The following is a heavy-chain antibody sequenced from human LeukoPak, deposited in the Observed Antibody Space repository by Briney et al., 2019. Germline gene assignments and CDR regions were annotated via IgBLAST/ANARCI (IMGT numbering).Heavy chain of an antibody. CDR1: GGSISSSSYY. Sequence: SETLSLTCTVSGGSISSSSYYWGWIRQPPGKGLEWIVSIYYSGSTYHNPSLKSRVTISVYTSRNQFSLKLSSFTAADPALYYCARGPHMVRGVPPPSRYFFFYYGMDVWGQGTTVTVSS. CDR2: IYYSGST. J-gene: IGHJ6*02. D-gene: IGHD3-10*01. V-gene: IGHV4-39*07. CDR3: ARGPHMVRGVPPPSRYFFFYYGMDV.